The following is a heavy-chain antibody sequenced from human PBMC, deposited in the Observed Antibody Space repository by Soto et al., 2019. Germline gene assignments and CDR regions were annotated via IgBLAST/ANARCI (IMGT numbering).Heavy chain of an antibody. J-gene: IGHJ5*02. D-gene: IGHD2-21*02. Sequence: QVHLVQSGAEVRTPGASVKVSCKASGYIFSGYYIHWVRQVPGQGLEWMGIINPSGGSTIYAQEFQGKVTLTRDTSTSTAYMELSSLRSEDTAMYYCARSYCGGDCPNNWFDPWGQGTLVTVSS. CDR2: INPSGGST. CDR1: GYIFSGYY. V-gene: IGHV1-46*01. CDR3: ARSYCGGDCPNNWFDP.